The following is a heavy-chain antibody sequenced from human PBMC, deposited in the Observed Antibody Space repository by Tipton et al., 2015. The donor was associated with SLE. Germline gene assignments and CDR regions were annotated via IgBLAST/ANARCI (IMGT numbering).Heavy chain of an antibody. CDR2: ISYDGSNK. CDR1: GFTFSNYA. D-gene: IGHD1-7*01. CDR3: AKSWNYEGYYYGMDV. V-gene: IGHV3-30-3*02. Sequence: SLRLSCAASGFTFSNYAMHWVRQAPGKGLEWVAVISYDGSNKYYADSVKGRFTISRDNSKNTLYLQMNSLRAEDTAVYYCAKSWNYEGYYYGMDVWGQGTTVTVSS. J-gene: IGHJ6*02.